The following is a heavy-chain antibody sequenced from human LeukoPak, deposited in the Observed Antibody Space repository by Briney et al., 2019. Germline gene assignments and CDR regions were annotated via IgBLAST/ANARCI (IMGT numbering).Heavy chain of an antibody. D-gene: IGHD5-18*01. J-gene: IGHJ4*02. CDR1: GFSFTSYG. CDR3: AKERDTAMVTIDY. V-gene: IGHV3-30*02. CDR2: IRYDGSNK. Sequence: QAGGSLRLSWAASGFSFTSYGMHWVRQAPGKGREWVAFIRYDGSNKYYADSVKGRFTISRDNSKNTLYLQMISLRDEDTAVYSCAKERDTAMVTIDYWGQGTLVTVSS.